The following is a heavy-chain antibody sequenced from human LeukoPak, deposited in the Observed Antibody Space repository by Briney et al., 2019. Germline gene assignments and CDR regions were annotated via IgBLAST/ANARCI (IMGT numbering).Heavy chain of an antibody. V-gene: IGHV4-39*07. Sequence: SETLSLTCTVSGGSISSSSYFWGWIRQPPGKGLEWIGSFYSSGSTYYNPALKSRVTISVDTSKNQFSLKLSSVTAADTAVYYCARIDSTAGGDYWGQGTLVPVSS. CDR2: FYSSGST. CDR3: ARIDSTAGGDY. J-gene: IGHJ4*02. D-gene: IGHD3-9*01. CDR1: GGSISSSSYF.